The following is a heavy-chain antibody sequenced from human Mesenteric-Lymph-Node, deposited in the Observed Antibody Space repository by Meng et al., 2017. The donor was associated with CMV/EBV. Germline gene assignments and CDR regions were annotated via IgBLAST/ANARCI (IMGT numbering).Heavy chain of an antibody. Sequence: SVKVSCKASGYSFITYGISWVRQARGQGLEWMGGIIPILGIANYAQKFQGRVTITADKSTSTAYMELSSLRSEDTAVYYCAAAWGDFDYWGQGTLVTVSS. CDR2: IIPILGIA. V-gene: IGHV1-69*10. CDR1: GYSFITYG. CDR3: AAAWGDFDY. J-gene: IGHJ4*02. D-gene: IGHD3-16*01.